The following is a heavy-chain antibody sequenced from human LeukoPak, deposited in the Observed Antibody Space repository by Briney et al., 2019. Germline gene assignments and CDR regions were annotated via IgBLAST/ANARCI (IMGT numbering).Heavy chain of an antibody. CDR2: MNPNSGDT. V-gene: IGHV1-2*02. Sequence: ASVKVSCTPSGYTFTAYNIHWVRQAPGQGLEWMGWMNPNSGDTNYAQNFQGRVTMTRDTSISTAYMELSSLRSDDTAVYFCLRGGGRSYCDYWGQGTPVTVSS. CDR1: GYTFTAYN. J-gene: IGHJ4*02. CDR3: LRGGGRSYCDY. D-gene: IGHD2-15*01.